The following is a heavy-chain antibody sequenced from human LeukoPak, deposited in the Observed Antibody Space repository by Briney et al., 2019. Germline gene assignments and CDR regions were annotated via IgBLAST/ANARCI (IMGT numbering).Heavy chain of an antibody. CDR1: GFTFSPYP. J-gene: IGHJ4*02. Sequence: GGSLRLSCTASGFTFSPYPMNWVRQAPGKGLEWVSYISGPSDTIHYADSVKGRFTISRDNAKNSLYLQMNSLGAEDTAVYYCARDLGRDRYFDSWGQGTLVTVSS. V-gene: IGHV3-48*04. CDR2: ISGPSDTI. D-gene: IGHD5-24*01. CDR3: ARDLGRDRYFDS.